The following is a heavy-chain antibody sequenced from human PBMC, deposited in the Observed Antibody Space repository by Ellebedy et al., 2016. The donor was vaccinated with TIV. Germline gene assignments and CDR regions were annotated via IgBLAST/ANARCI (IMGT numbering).Heavy chain of an antibody. Sequence: ASVKVSCKTSGYTFTAYHIHWVRQAPGQGLEWMGWVYPKNGDTTYAQKLQGRVTMTTDTSTSTAYMELRSLRSDDTAVYYCARGGEDVDTANYGMDVWGQGTTVTVSS. CDR2: VYPKNGDT. CDR1: GYTFTAYH. D-gene: IGHD5-18*01. J-gene: IGHJ6*02. V-gene: IGHV1-18*01. CDR3: ARGGEDVDTANYGMDV.